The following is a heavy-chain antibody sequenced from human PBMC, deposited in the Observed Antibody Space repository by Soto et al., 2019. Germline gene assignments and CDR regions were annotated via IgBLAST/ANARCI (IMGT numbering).Heavy chain of an antibody. CDR3: TRDRGSSSWDPIFDF. CDR2: ISWDSAAI. CDR1: GFTFDDYA. D-gene: IGHD6-13*01. V-gene: IGHV3-9*01. J-gene: IGHJ4*02. Sequence: MHLVEPGGGLIEPGRSLRLSCAASGFTFDDYARHWVRQAPGKGLEWVSGISWDSAAIDNAVSVKGRFTIVRDNAMNSLYLQLNHLRPEDTALYDCTRDRGSSSWDPIFDFWGQGLGVTVSS.